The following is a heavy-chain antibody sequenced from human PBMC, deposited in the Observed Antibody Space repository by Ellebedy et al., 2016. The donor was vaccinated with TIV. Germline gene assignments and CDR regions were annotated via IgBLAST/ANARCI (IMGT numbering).Heavy chain of an antibody. D-gene: IGHD1-26*01. CDR1: GFIFNIAW. CDR3: TTDQVGFGMDV. V-gene: IGHV3-15*01. J-gene: IGHJ6*02. CDR2: IRSKTDGGTT. Sequence: GESLKISXEASGFIFNIAWMSWVRQAPGKGLEWIGRIRSKTDGGTTYYAGPVKGRFTISRDDSKNTLYLQVNSLKTEDTAVYYCTTDQVGFGMDVWGQGTTVTVSS.